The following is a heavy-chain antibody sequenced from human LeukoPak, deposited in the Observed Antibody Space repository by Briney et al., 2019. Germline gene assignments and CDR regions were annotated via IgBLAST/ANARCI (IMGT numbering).Heavy chain of an antibody. CDR1: GFTFSNYR. CDR2: ISSGSSTI. J-gene: IGHJ3*02. Sequence: GGSLRLSCAASGFTFSNYRMNWVRQAPGKGLEWVSYISSGSSTIYYADSVKGRFTISRDNAKNSLYLQMNSLIDEDTAVYYCARDARGYTSGYTFDIWGQGTMVTVSS. D-gene: IGHD5-18*01. V-gene: IGHV3-48*02. CDR3: ARDARGYTSGYTFDI.